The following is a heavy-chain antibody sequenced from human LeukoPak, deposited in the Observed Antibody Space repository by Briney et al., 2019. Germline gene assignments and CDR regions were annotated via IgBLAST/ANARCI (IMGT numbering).Heavy chain of an antibody. Sequence: GGSLRLSCAASGFTFRSYDMHWVRQTPGRGLEWVSAIGIAGDTHYPDSVKGRFTISRENAKNSMYLQMNSLKDGDTAVYYCVRGVIQVSGIDAFDIWGQGTMVTVSS. V-gene: IGHV3-13*01. CDR3: VRGVIQVSGIDAFDI. D-gene: IGHD5/OR15-5a*01. J-gene: IGHJ3*02. CDR2: IGIAGDT. CDR1: GFTFRSYD.